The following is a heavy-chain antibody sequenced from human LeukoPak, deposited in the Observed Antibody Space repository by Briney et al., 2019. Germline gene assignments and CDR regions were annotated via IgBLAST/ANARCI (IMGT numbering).Heavy chain of an antibody. Sequence: PGRSLGLSCAASGFTFSSYAMHWVRQAPGKGLEWVAVISYDGSNKYYADSVKGRFTISRDNSKNTLYLQMNSLRAEDTAVYYCARDSTYCSGGSCFYFDYWGQGTLVTVSS. CDR2: ISYDGSNK. CDR3: ARDSTYCSGGSCFYFDY. D-gene: IGHD2-15*01. CDR1: GFTFSSYA. J-gene: IGHJ4*02. V-gene: IGHV3-30*04.